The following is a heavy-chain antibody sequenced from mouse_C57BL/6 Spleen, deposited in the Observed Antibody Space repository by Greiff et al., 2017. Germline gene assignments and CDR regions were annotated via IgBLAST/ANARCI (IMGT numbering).Heavy chain of an antibody. Sequence: QVQLKESGAELVKPGASVKISCKASGYAFSSYWMNWVKQRPGKGLEWIGQIYPGDGDTNYNGKFKGKDTLTADKSSSTAYMQLSSLTSEDSAVYFCARKGELGRGGYFDYWGQGTTLTVSS. CDR2: IYPGDGDT. D-gene: IGHD4-1*01. CDR1: GYAFSSYW. CDR3: ARKGELGRGGYFDY. J-gene: IGHJ2*01. V-gene: IGHV1-80*01.